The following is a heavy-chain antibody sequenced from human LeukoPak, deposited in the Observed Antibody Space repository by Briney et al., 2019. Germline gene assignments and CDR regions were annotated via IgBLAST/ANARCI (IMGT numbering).Heavy chain of an antibody. CDR1: GCTFTSYD. D-gene: IGHD3-9*01. CDR2: LNPRNGNT. CDR3: ARSLSSHYDALTGYYTRAFDI. J-gene: IGHJ3*02. V-gene: IGHV1-8*01. Sequence: ASVKVSCKASGCTFTSYDISWVRQATGQGLEWMGWLNPRNGNTGSAEKFQGRVTVTRDTSISTVYMELSSLRSEDTAVYYCARSLSSHYDALTGYYTRAFDIWGQGTMVTVSS.